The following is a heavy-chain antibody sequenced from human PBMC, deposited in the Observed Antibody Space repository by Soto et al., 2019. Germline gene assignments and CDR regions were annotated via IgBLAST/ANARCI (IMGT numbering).Heavy chain of an antibody. CDR1: GYTFTSYG. CDR2: ISAYNGNT. Sequence: ASVKVSCKASGYTFTSYGISWVRQAPGQGLEWMGWISAYNGNTNYAQKLQGRVTMTTDTSTSTAYMELRSLRSDDTAVYNCARDNRIGYSSGWYWFDPWGQGTLVTVSS. J-gene: IGHJ5*02. D-gene: IGHD6-19*01. V-gene: IGHV1-18*01. CDR3: ARDNRIGYSSGWYWFDP.